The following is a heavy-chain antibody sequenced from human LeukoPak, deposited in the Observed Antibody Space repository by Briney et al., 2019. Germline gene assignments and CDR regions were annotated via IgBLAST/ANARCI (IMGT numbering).Heavy chain of an antibody. D-gene: IGHD3-10*01. CDR1: GGSISSYY. Sequence: PSETLSLTCTVSGGSISSYYWSWIRQPPGKGLEWIGYIYYSGSTNYNPSLKSRVTISVDTSKNQLSLKLTSVTAADTAVYYCARLITMVRGLEDWFDPWGQGSLVTVSS. J-gene: IGHJ5*02. CDR3: ARLITMVRGLEDWFDP. CDR2: IYYSGST. V-gene: IGHV4-59*12.